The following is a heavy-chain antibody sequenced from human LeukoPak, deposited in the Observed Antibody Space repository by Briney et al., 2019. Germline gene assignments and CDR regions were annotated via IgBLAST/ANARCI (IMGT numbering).Heavy chain of an antibody. CDR2: IYYSGST. D-gene: IGHD3-22*01. CDR3: ARPHRDSSGYYYYYYMDV. V-gene: IGHV4-61*05. CDR1: GGSISSSSYY. Sequence: SETLSLTCTVSGGSISSSSYYWGWIRQPPGKGLEWIGYIYYSGSTNYNPSLKSRVTISVDTSKNQFSLKLSSVTAADTAVYYCARPHRDSSGYYYYYYMDVWGKGTTVTVSS. J-gene: IGHJ6*03.